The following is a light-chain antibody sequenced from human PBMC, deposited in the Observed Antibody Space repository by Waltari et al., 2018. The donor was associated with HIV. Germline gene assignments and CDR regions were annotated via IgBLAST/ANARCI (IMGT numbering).Light chain of an antibody. J-gene: IGLJ3*02. Sequence: QSALTQPPSASGSPGQSVTISCTGTNRDVGGYNYVSWYQQHPGKAPNLMIYEGSKRPSGVPDRFSGSKSGNTASLTVSGLQAEDEAEYYCSSYTGSNNLVVFGGGTKLTVL. CDR1: NRDVGGYNY. CDR3: SSYTGSNNLVV. CDR2: EGS. V-gene: IGLV2-8*01.